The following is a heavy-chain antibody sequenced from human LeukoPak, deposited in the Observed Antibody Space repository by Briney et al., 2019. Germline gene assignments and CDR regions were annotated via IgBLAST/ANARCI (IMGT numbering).Heavy chain of an antibody. CDR1: GGSISSSSGNC. V-gene: IGHV4-4*02. CDR2: IYHSGST. D-gene: IGHD4-23*01. CDR3: ARNGGNSDFDY. J-gene: IGHJ4*02. Sequence: SETLSLTCAVSGGSISSSSGNCWTWVRQPPGKGLEWIGEIYHSGSTNYSPSLKSRVTMLLDKSKNQFSLKLSSVTAADTAVYYCARNGGNSDFDYWGQGTLVTVFS.